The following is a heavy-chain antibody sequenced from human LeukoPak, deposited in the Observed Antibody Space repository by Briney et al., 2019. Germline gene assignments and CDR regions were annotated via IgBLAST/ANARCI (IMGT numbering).Heavy chain of an antibody. Sequence: GGSLRLSCAASGFTFSNYAMGWVRQTPGKGPEWVSALSGYGGVTYNADSVKGRFTISRDNSKNTLYLQMNSLRAEDTAVYYCARVGGSHDAFDIWGQGTMVTVSS. V-gene: IGHV3-23*01. D-gene: IGHD1-26*01. J-gene: IGHJ3*02. CDR2: LSGYGGVT. CDR3: ARVGGSHDAFDI. CDR1: GFTFSNYA.